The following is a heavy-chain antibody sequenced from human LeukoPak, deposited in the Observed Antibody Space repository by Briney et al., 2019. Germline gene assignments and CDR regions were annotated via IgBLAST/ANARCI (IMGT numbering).Heavy chain of an antibody. J-gene: IGHJ4*02. CDR1: GGTFSSYT. CDR3: ARGISAAGTPYYFDY. D-gene: IGHD6-13*01. Sequence: SVKVPCKASGGTFSSYTISWVRQAPGQGLEWMGRIIPILGIAKYAQKFQGRVTITADKSTSTAYMELSSLRSEDTAVYYCARGISAAGTPYYFDYWGQGTLVTVSS. CDR2: IIPILGIA. V-gene: IGHV1-69*02.